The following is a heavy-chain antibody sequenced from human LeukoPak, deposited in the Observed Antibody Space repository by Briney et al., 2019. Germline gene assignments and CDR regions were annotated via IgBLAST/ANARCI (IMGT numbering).Heavy chain of an antibody. J-gene: IGHJ4*02. V-gene: IGHV3-48*04. Sequence: GGSLRLSCAASGFIFSSFSMNWVRQAPGKGLEWVSYIRSDGARTDYTGAVKGRFTISRDNAKNSLYLQMNSLRAEDTAVYYCARDYGSGSYYNTAYWGQGTLVTVSS. CDR1: GFIFSSFS. D-gene: IGHD3-10*01. CDR3: ARDYGSGSYYNTAY. CDR2: IRSDGART.